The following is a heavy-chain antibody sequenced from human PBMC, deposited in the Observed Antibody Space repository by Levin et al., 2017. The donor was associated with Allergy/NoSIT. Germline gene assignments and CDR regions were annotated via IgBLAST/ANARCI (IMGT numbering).Heavy chain of an antibody. V-gene: IGHV3-21*01. J-gene: IGHJ3*02. CDR1: GFTFSGYT. CDR2: ISSSSTYI. D-gene: IGHD6-6*01. Sequence: SGGSLRLSCAASGFTFSGYTLNWVRQAPGKGLEWVSSISSSSTYIYYADSLKGRFTISRDDAKNSLSLQMNSLRVEDTALYYCASDGSYDTLAIWGQATMVPVSS. CDR3: ASDGSYDTLAI.